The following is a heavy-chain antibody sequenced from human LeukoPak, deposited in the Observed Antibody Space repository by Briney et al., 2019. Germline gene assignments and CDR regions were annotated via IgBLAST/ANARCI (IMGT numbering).Heavy chain of an antibody. Sequence: SVKVSCKATGYTFTGYYMHWVRQAPGQGLEWMGGIIPIFGTANYAQKFQGRVTITTDESTSTAYMELSSLRSEDTAVYYCTTLPYGSGTYGMDVWGQGTTVTVSS. CDR2: IIPIFGTA. D-gene: IGHD3-10*01. V-gene: IGHV1-69*05. CDR1: GYTFTGYY. CDR3: TTLPYGSGTYGMDV. J-gene: IGHJ6*02.